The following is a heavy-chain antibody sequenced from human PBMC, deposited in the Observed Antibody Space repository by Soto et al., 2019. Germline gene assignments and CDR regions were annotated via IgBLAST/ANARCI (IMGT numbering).Heavy chain of an antibody. D-gene: IGHD3-10*01. CDR3: ARSLWFGELINWFDP. CDR1: GGSISSGGYS. CDR2: IYHSGST. V-gene: IGHV4-30-2*01. J-gene: IGHJ5*02. Sequence: ASETLSLTCAVSGGSISSGGYSWSWIRQPPGKGLEWIGCIYHSGSTYYNPSLKSRVTISVDRSKNQFSLKLSSVTAADTAVYYCARSLWFGELINWFDPWGQGTLVTVSS.